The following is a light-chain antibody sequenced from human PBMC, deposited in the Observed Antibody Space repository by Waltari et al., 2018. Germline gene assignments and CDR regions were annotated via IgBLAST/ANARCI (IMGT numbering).Light chain of an antibody. Sequence: EIVLTQSPGTASLSPGERVTLSCRASQSVGSSSLAWYQQKPGQAPRLVIYRVSRRATGLPDRFSGSGSGTDFSLTISRLEPEDFAVYYCQQHGTLPATFGQGTKVEIK. J-gene: IGKJ1*01. CDR3: QQHGTLPAT. V-gene: IGKV3-20*01. CDR1: QSVGSSS. CDR2: RVS.